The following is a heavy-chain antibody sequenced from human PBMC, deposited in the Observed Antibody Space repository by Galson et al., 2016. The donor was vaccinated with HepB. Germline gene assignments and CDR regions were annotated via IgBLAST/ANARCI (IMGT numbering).Heavy chain of an antibody. Sequence: SLRLSCAASGFTFTSYAMSWVRQAPGKGLEWVSGITGSGAGTYYPDSVKGRFTISRDNSKNTLYLQMNSLRAEDTAVYYCARAWIHLYDLDYWGQGALVTVAS. J-gene: IGHJ4*02. CDR1: GFTFTSYA. CDR3: ARAWIHLYDLDY. D-gene: IGHD5-18*01. CDR2: ITGSGAGT. V-gene: IGHV3-23*01.